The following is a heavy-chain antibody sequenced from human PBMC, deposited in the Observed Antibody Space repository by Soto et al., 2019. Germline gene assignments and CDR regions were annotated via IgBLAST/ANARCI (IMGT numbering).Heavy chain of an antibody. CDR1: GFTFKTYS. V-gene: IGHV3-48*02. Sequence: EEQLVESGGGLVQPGGSLRLSCVASGFTFKTYSMNWVRQAPGKGLVWVSYISSSSSTIYYTDSVKGRFTISRDNAKNSLYLQMNSLRDEDTAVYYCARDSATTVTTRSFDYWGQGTLVTVSS. CDR3: ARDSATTVTTRSFDY. D-gene: IGHD4-17*01. J-gene: IGHJ4*02. CDR2: ISSSSSTI.